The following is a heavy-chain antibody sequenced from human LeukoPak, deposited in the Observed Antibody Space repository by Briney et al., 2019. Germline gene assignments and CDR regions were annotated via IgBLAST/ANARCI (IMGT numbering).Heavy chain of an antibody. CDR2: ISDSGGRT. Sequence: PGRSLRLSCAVSGITLSNYGMSWVRQAPGKGLEWVAGISDSGGRTYYADSVKGRFTISRDTPKNTLYLQMNSLRAEDTAVYFCAKRGVVIRVLVGFHKEANYFDSWGQGALVSVSS. D-gene: IGHD3-10*01. CDR1: GITLSNYG. V-gene: IGHV3-23*01. CDR3: AKRGVVIRVLVGFHKEANYFDS. J-gene: IGHJ4*02.